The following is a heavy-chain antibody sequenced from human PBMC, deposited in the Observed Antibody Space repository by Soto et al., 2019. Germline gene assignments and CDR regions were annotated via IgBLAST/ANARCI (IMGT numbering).Heavy chain of an antibody. V-gene: IGHV4-34*01. CDR3: AIGARLWFGVLTRKIRYHWFDP. J-gene: IGHJ5*02. D-gene: IGHD3-10*01. CDR2: INHSGST. CDR1: GGSFSGYY. Sequence: PSETLSLTCAVYGGSFSGYYWSWIRQPPGKGLEWIGEINHSGSTNYNSSIKSRVTISVDTSKNQFSLMLSSVTAADTAVYYCAIGARLWFGVLTRKIRYHWFDPWGQGTLVTISS.